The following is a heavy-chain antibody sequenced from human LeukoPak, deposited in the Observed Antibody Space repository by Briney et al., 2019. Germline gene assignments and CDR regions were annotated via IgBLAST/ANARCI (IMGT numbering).Heavy chain of an antibody. CDR1: GFTFSSYS. CDR2: ISSSSSYI. Sequence: PGGSLRLSCAASGFTFSSYSMNWVRQAPGKGLKWVSSISSSSSYIYYADSVKGRFTISRDNAKNSLYLQMNSLRAEDTAVYYCARSYDSSGYYYSDYFDYWGQGTLVTVSS. D-gene: IGHD3-22*01. CDR3: ARSYDSSGYYYSDYFDY. J-gene: IGHJ4*02. V-gene: IGHV3-21*01.